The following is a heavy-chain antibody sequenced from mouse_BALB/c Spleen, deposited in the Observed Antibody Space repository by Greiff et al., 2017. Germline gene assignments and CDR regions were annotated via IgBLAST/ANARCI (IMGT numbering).Heavy chain of an antibody. D-gene: IGHD3-1*01. CDR2: INPYNGDT. CDR1: GYSFTGYF. CDR3: VTARARAMDY. J-gene: IGHJ4*01. Sequence: EVKVVESGPELVKPGASVKISCKASGYSFTGYFMNWVKQSHGKSLEWIGRINPYNGDTFYNQKFKGKATLTVDKSSSTAHMELLSLTSEDSAVYYCVTARARAMDYWGQGTSVTVSS. V-gene: IGHV1-37*01.